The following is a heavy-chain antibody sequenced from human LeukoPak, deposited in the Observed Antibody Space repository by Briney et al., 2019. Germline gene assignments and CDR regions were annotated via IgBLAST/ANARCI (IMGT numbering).Heavy chain of an antibody. Sequence: GESLKISCKGSGYSFTNFWIGWVRQMPGKGLEWMGLIYPGDADTRYSPSFQSQVTISVDKSISTAYLQWSSLKASDTAMYYCARQVYEASYYDSSGYEGDAFDIWGQGTMVTVSS. V-gene: IGHV5-51*01. CDR1: GYSFTNFW. CDR2: IYPGDADT. D-gene: IGHD3-22*01. J-gene: IGHJ3*02. CDR3: ARQVYEASYYDSSGYEGDAFDI.